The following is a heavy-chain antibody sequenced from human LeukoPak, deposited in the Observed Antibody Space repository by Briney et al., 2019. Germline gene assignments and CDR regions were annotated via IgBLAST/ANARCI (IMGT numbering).Heavy chain of an antibody. Sequence: PSETLSLTCTVSGGSISSSSYYWGWIRQPPGKGLEWIGSIYYSGSTYYNPSLKSRVTISVDTSKNQFSLQLNSVTPEDTAVYYCAREPMVRGVITLYYYYGMDVWGQGTTVTVSS. CDR2: IYYSGST. D-gene: IGHD3-10*01. CDR1: GGSISSSSYY. CDR3: AREPMVRGVITLYYYYGMDV. V-gene: IGHV4-39*07. J-gene: IGHJ6*02.